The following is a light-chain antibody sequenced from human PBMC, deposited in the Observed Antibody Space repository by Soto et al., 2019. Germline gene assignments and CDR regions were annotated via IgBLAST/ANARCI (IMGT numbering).Light chain of an antibody. CDR2: EVS. CDR1: SSDVGGYNY. V-gene: IGLV2-14*01. Sequence: QSALTQPASVSGSPERPITIPATETSSDVGGYNYVSWYQHHPGKAPKLMIYEVSNRPSGVSNRFSGSKSGNTASLTISGLQAEDEADYYCSSYRSGSIRVFGTGTKLTVL. J-gene: IGLJ1*01. CDR3: SSYRSGSIRV.